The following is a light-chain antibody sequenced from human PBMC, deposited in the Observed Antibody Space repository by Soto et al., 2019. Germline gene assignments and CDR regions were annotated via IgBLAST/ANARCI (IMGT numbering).Light chain of an antibody. V-gene: IGKV3-15*01. CDR3: QQYNNWPPVT. J-gene: IGKJ1*01. Sequence: EIVMTHSRATLSVSPGGSATLSCRASQSVSSNLAWYQQKPGQAPSLLIYYASSRATGIPARFSGSGSGTEFTLTISSLQSEDFAVYYCQQYNNWPPVTFGQGTKVDIK. CDR2: YAS. CDR1: QSVSSN.